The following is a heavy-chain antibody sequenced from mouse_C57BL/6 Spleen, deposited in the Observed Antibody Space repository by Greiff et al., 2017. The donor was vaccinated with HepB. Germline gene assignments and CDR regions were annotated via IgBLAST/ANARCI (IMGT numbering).Heavy chain of an antibody. V-gene: IGHV1-82*01. Sequence: QVQLQQSGPELVKPGASVKISCKASGYAFSSSWMNWVKQRPGKGLEWIGRIYPGDGDTNYNGKFKGKATLTADKSSSTAYMQLSSLTSEDSAVYFCASPQSQLGRNYYFDYWGQGTTLTVSS. J-gene: IGHJ2*01. CDR2: IYPGDGDT. D-gene: IGHD3-3*01. CDR1: GYAFSSSW. CDR3: ASPQSQLGRNYYFDY.